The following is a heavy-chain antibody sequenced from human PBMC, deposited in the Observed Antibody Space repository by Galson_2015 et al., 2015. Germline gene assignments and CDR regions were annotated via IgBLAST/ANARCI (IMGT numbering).Heavy chain of an antibody. CDR2: IYPGDSDT. Sequence: QSGAEVTKPGESLKISCKGSGYSFTSYWIGWVRQMPGKGLEWMGIIYPGDSDTRYSPSFQGQVTISADKSISTAYLQWSSLKASDTAIYYGARSSGGLLPINHDAFDIWGQGTMVTVSS. D-gene: IGHD3-10*01. CDR3: ARSSGGLLPINHDAFDI. V-gene: IGHV5-51*03. J-gene: IGHJ3*02. CDR1: GYSFTSYW.